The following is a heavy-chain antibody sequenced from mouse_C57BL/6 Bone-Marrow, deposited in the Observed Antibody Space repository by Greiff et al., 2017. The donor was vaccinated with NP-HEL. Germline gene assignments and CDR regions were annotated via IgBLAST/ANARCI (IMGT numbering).Heavy chain of an antibody. CDR1: GYAFSSSW. J-gene: IGHJ1*03. CDR2: IYPGDGDT. D-gene: IGHD1-1*01. Sequence: QVQLKESGPELVKPGASVKISCKASGYAFSSSWMNWVKQRPGKGLEWIGRIYPGDGDTNYNGKFKGKATLTADKSSSTAYMQLSSLTSEDSAVYFCARRVITTVGWYFDVWGTGTTVTVSS. CDR3: ARRVITTVGWYFDV. V-gene: IGHV1-82*01.